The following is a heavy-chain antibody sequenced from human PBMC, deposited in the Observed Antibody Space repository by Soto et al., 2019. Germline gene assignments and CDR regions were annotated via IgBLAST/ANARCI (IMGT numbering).Heavy chain of an antibody. CDR1: GFTFSNYG. CDR2: ISAGGSAT. V-gene: IGHV3-23*01. D-gene: IGHD6-25*01. CDR3: AKSRASRRIVAAGLCYFDY. Sequence: GGSLSLCCAAPGFTFSNYGMSWVRQAPGKGLEWVSVISAGGSATSYADSVKGRLTVSRDNSKNTLYLQMSSLRAEDTAVYYCAKSRASRRIVAAGLCYFDYWAQGTLVTVSS. J-gene: IGHJ4*02.